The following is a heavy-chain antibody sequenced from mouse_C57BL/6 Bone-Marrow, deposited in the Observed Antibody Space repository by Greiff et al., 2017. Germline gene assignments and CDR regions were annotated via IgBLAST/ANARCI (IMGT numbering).Heavy chain of an antibody. CDR1: GYTFTDYA. Sequence: VQLQQSGPELVRPGVSVKISCTGSGYTFTDYAMHWVKQSHAKSLEWIGVISTYYGDASYNQQFKDKATMTVDKSSSTAYMELARQTSEDSAVYYCAREKAAYYSSWFAYWGQGTLVTVSA. D-gene: IGHD2-12*01. V-gene: IGHV1-67*01. CDR2: ISTYYGDA. J-gene: IGHJ3*01. CDR3: AREKAAYYSSWFAY.